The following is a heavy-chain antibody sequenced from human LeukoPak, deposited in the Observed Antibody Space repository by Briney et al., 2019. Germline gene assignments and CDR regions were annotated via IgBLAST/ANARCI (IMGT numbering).Heavy chain of an antibody. Sequence: SVKVSCKASGGTFSSYAISWVRQAPGQGLEWMGGIIPIFGTANYAQKFQGRVTITADESTSTAYMELSSLRSEDTAVYYCARGPYGSGSYYNSYYYYYYMDVWGKGTTVTVSS. D-gene: IGHD3-10*01. J-gene: IGHJ6*03. CDR3: ARGPYGSGSYYNSYYYYYYMDV. CDR2: IIPIFGTA. CDR1: GGTFSSYA. V-gene: IGHV1-69*13.